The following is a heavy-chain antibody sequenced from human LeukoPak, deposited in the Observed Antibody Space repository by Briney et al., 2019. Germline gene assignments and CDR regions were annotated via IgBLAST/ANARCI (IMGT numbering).Heavy chain of an antibody. CDR1: DFSFSTTW. CDR3: ARDEIYYDILTGYRHFDY. CDR2: ITSDGTST. D-gene: IGHD3-9*01. Sequence: PGGSLRLSCAASDFSFSTTWMHWVRQRPGQGLVWVARITSDGTSTSYAESVRGRFTISRDNAKNTLYLQMNSLRAEDTAVYYCARDEIYYDILTGYRHFDYWGQGTLVTVFS. J-gene: IGHJ4*02. V-gene: IGHV3-74*03.